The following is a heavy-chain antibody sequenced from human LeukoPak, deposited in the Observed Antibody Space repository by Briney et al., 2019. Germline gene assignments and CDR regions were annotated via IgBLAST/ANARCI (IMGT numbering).Heavy chain of an antibody. Sequence: GESLKISCKGSGYSFTSYWIGWVRQMPGKGLEWMGTIYPGDSDTRYSPSFQGQVTISADKSISTAYLQWSSLKASDTAMYYCARGLYDSSGYYTNWFDPWGQGTLVTVSS. CDR1: GYSFTSYW. J-gene: IGHJ5*02. CDR2: IYPGDSDT. CDR3: ARGLYDSSGYYTNWFDP. V-gene: IGHV5-51*01. D-gene: IGHD3-22*01.